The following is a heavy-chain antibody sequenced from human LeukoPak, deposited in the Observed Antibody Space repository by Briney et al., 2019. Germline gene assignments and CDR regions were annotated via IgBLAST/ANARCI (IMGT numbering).Heavy chain of an antibody. V-gene: IGHV7-4-1*02. Sequence: ASVKVSCKASGYTFTSYAMNWVRQAPGQGLEGRGWINTNTGNPTYAQGFTGRFVFSLDTSVSRAYLQISSRKAEDTAVYYCARVDYYDSSGYHGHGYWGQGTLVTVSS. D-gene: IGHD3-22*01. CDR2: INTNTGNP. J-gene: IGHJ4*02. CDR1: GYTFTSYA. CDR3: ARVDYYDSSGYHGHGY.